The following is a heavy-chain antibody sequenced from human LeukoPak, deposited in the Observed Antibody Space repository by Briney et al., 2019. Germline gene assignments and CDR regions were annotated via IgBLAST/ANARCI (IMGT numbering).Heavy chain of an antibody. Sequence: PGGSLRLSCTVSGFTVSSNSMSWVRQAPGKGLEWVSFIYSDNTHYSDSVKGRFTISRDNSKNTLYLQMNSLRAEDTAVYYCARSGGVWYFDYWGQGTLVTVSS. CDR3: ARSGGVWYFDY. D-gene: IGHD3-16*01. CDR2: IYSDNT. J-gene: IGHJ4*02. CDR1: GFTVSSNS. V-gene: IGHV3-53*01.